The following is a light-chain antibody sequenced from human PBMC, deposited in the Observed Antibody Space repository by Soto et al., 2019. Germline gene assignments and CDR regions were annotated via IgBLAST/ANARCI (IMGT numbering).Light chain of an antibody. CDR1: QSVSSSF. Sequence: EIVLTQSPGTLSLSPGERATLSCRASQSVSSSFLAWYQQKPGQAPRLLSYGASRRATGIPDRFSGSGSGTDFTLIISRLETEDVAVYYCQQYGSSPLTFGGGTKVEIK. J-gene: IGKJ4*01. CDR2: GAS. CDR3: QQYGSSPLT. V-gene: IGKV3-20*01.